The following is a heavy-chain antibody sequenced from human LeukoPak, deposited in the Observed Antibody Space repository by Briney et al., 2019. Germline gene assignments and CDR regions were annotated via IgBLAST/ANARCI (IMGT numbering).Heavy chain of an antibody. D-gene: IGHD3-3*01. J-gene: IGHJ4*02. V-gene: IGHV3-23*01. CDR1: GFTFDSYA. CDR2: ISGSGGST. CDR3: AKRGRVPGVVDH. Sequence: PGGSLRLSCGASGFTFDSYAMGWVRQAPGEGLEWVSAISGSGGSTSYADSVKGRFIISRDNSKNTMSLQMISLRAEDTAVYYCAKRGRVPGVVDHWGQGTLVTVSS.